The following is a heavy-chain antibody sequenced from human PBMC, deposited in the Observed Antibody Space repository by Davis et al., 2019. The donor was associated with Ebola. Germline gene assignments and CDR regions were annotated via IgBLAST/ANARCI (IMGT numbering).Heavy chain of an antibody. CDR1: GGSFSGYY. D-gene: IGHD3-10*01. CDR2: IYYSGST. V-gene: IGHV4-59*08. Sequence: GSLRLSCAVYGGSFSGYYWSWIRQPPGKGLEWIGYIYYSGSTNYNPSLKSRVTISVDTSKNQFSLKLSSVTAADTAVYYCARHAGLWFGEPVRFDPWGQGTLVTVSS. CDR3: ARHAGLWFGEPVRFDP. J-gene: IGHJ5*02.